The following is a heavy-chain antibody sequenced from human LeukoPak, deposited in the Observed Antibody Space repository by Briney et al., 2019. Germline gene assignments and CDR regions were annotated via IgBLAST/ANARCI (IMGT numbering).Heavy chain of an antibody. D-gene: IGHD6-19*01. Sequence: GGSLRLSCAASGFTFSDYYMSWIRQAPGKGLGWVSYIGSSSSYTNYADSVKGRFTISRDNAKNSLYLQMNSLRAEDTAVYYCARMEYSSGWSSWFDPWGQGTLVTVSS. CDR3: ARMEYSSGWSSWFDP. V-gene: IGHV3-11*06. CDR1: GFTFSDYY. J-gene: IGHJ5*02. CDR2: IGSSSSYT.